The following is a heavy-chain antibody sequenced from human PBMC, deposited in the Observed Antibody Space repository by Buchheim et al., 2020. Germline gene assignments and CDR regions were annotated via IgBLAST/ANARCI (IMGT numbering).Heavy chain of an antibody. Sequence: QVQLVESGGGVVQPGRSLRLSCAASGFTFSSYGMHWVRQAPGKGLEWVAVISYDGSNKYYADSVKGRFTISRDNSKNTLYLQMNSLRAEDTAVYYCAKDPGYSGYDWRGFDYWGQGTL. CDR2: ISYDGSNK. CDR3: AKDPGYSGYDWRGFDY. D-gene: IGHD5-12*01. J-gene: IGHJ4*02. CDR1: GFTFSSYG. V-gene: IGHV3-30*18.